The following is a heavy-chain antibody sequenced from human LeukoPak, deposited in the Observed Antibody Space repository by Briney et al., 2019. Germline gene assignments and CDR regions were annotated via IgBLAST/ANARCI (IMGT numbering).Heavy chain of an antibody. CDR1: GGSISSGGYS. CDR2: ICHSGST. D-gene: IGHD2-2*01. Sequence: SQTLSPTCAVSGGSISSGGYSWSWIRQPPGKGLEWIGYICHSGSTYYTPSLKSRVTISVDRSKNQFSLKPSSVTAADTAVYYCARAGPQYCSSTSCYYGEFDPWGQGTLVTVSS. J-gene: IGHJ5*02. CDR3: ARAGPQYCSSTSCYYGEFDP. V-gene: IGHV4-30-2*01.